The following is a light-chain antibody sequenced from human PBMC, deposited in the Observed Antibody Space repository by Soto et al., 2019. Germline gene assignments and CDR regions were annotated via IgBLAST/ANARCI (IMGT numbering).Light chain of an antibody. CDR3: AVWDDNLNGVI. Sequence: QSVVTQPPSTSGTPGQRGSISCSGSSSNVGINAVNWYQQFPGTAPKRLIHSNDQRPSGVPDRFSGSKSGTSASLAISGLQSEDEADYYCAVWDDNLNGVIFGGGTKLTVL. V-gene: IGLV1-44*01. J-gene: IGLJ2*01. CDR1: SSNVGINA. CDR2: SND.